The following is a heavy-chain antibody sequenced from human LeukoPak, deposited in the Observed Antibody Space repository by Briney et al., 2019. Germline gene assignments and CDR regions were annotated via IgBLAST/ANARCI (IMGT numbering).Heavy chain of an antibody. D-gene: IGHD5-18*01. CDR2: MSPDSGNT. V-gene: IGHV1-8*02. CDR1: GYTFTGYY. J-gene: IGHJ6*02. CDR3: ARAGTAMVLYYYYYGMDV. Sequence: ASVKVSCKASGYTFTGYYMHWVRQATGQGLEWMGWMSPDSGNTGYAQKFQGRVTMTRNTSISTAYMELSSLRSEDTAVYYCARAGTAMVLYYYYYGMDVWGQGTTVTVSS.